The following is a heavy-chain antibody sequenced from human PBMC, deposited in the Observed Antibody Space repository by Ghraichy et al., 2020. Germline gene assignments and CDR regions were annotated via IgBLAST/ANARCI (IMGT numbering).Heavy chain of an antibody. CDR3: ARVVNYVFDY. D-gene: IGHD3-16*01. CDR1: GFTFRSYT. CDR2: ISSGGDHI. V-gene: IGHV3-21*01. Sequence: GGSLRLSCAASGFTFRSYTMSWVRQAPGKGLEWVSSISSGGDHIYYADSMKGRFTISRDNGKNSLYLQMNSPRAEDTAVYYCARVVNYVFDYWGQGTLVTVSS. J-gene: IGHJ4*02.